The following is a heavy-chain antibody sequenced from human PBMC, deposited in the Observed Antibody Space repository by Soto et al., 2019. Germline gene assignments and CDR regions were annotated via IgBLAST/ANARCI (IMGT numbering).Heavy chain of an antibody. J-gene: IGHJ6*02. V-gene: IGHV3-7*05. Sequence: GGSLRLSCAASGFTSSSYWMSWVRQAPGKGLEWVANIKQDGSEKYYVDSVKGRFTISRDNAKNSLYLQMNSLRAEDTAVYYCVREGGGQQLVNDNYYGMDVWGQGTTVTVSS. CDR1: GFTSSSYW. CDR2: IKQDGSEK. CDR3: VREGGGQQLVNDNYYGMDV. D-gene: IGHD6-13*01.